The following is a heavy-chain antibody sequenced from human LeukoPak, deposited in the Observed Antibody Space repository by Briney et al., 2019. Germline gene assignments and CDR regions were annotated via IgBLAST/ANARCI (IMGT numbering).Heavy chain of an antibody. D-gene: IGHD6-13*01. J-gene: IGHJ3*02. V-gene: IGHV3-21*01. CDR2: ISSSSSYI. Sequence: GGSLRLSCAASGFTFSSYSMNWVRQAPGKGLEWVSSISSSSSYIYYADSVKGRFTISRDNAKNSLYLQMNSLRAEDTAVYYCARVGYGKYAFDIWGQGTMVTVSS. CDR3: ARVGYGKYAFDI. CDR1: GFTFSSYS.